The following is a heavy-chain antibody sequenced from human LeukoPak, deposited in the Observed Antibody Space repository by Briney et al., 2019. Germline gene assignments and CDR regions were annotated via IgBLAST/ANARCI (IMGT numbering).Heavy chain of an antibody. Sequence: GGSLRLSCAASGFTFSSYGMHWVRQAPGKGLEWVAFIRYDGSNKYHADSVKGRFTISRDNSKNTLYLQMNSLRAEDTAVYYCAKELSRTTMVRGATGGYYFDYWGQGTLVTVSS. J-gene: IGHJ4*02. CDR1: GFTFSSYG. V-gene: IGHV3-30*02. CDR3: AKELSRTTMVRGATGGYYFDY. D-gene: IGHD3-10*01. CDR2: IRYDGSNK.